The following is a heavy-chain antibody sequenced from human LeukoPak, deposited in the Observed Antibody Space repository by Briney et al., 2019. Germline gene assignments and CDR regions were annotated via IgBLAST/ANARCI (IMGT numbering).Heavy chain of an antibody. CDR3: ARVVAPLDAFDI. V-gene: IGHV4-34*01. Sequence: SETLSLTCAVYGGSFSGYYWSWIRHPPGKGLEWIGEINHSGSTNYNPSLRSRVTISVDTSKNQFSLKLSSVTAADTAVYYCARVVAPLDAFDIWGQGTMVTVSS. D-gene: IGHD2-15*01. CDR1: GGSFSGYY. J-gene: IGHJ3*02. CDR2: INHSGST.